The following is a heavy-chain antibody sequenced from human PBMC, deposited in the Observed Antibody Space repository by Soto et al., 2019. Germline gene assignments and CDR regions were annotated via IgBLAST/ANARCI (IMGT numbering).Heavy chain of an antibody. CDR3: AREELYCYDILGTGGAFDN. CDR2: ISSSSSYI. Sequence: EVQLVESGGGLVKPGGSLRLSCAASGFTFSSYSMNWVRQAPGKGLEWVSSISSSSSYIYYADSVKGRLNISRDNAKNSLYLQMNSLRAEDAAVYYCAREELYCYDILGTGGAFDNCGRGTMVTVAS. J-gene: IGHJ3*02. CDR1: GFTFSSYS. D-gene: IGHD3-22*01. V-gene: IGHV3-21*01.